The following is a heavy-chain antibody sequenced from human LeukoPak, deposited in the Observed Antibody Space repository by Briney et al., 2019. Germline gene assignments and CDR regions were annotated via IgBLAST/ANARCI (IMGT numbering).Heavy chain of an antibody. CDR3: ERPTSLGFYY. D-gene: IGHD7-27*01. V-gene: IGHV1-8*02. Sequence: ASVKVSCKASGYTFTNYDINWVRQATGQGLEWMGWMGSNSGDTGYAQQFQGRVTMTRDTFISTAYMELNNVRSEDTAVYYCERPTSLGFYYWGQGTLVTVSS. CDR2: MGSNSGDT. J-gene: IGHJ4*02. CDR1: GYTFTNYD.